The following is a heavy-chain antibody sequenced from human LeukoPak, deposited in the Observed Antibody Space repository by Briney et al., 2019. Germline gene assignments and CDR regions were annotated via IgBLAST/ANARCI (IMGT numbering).Heavy chain of an antibody. CDR3: ARDADIVVVPAAGYDAFDI. V-gene: IGHV4-61*02. D-gene: IGHD2-2*01. J-gene: IGHJ3*02. CDR1: GGSISSGSYY. CDR2: IYTSGST. Sequence: SETLSLTCTVSGGSISSGSYYWSWIRQPAGKGLEWIGRIYTSGSTNYNPSLKSRVTISVDASKNQFSLKLSSVTAADTAVYYCARDADIVVVPAAGYDAFDIWGQGTMVTVSS.